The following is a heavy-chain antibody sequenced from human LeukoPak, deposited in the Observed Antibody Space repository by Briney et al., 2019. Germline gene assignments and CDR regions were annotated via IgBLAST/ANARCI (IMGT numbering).Heavy chain of an antibody. D-gene: IGHD4-23*01. J-gene: IGHJ4*02. CDR3: ARGYAGTLFY. CDR2: ISSSGSTI. CDR1: GFTFSTYE. V-gene: IGHV3-48*03. Sequence: PGGSLRPSCAASGFTFSTYEMNWVRQAPGKGLEWVSYISSSGSTIYYADSVKGRFTISRDNAKNSLYVQMNSLRAEDTAVYYCARGYAGTLFYWGQGTLVTVSS.